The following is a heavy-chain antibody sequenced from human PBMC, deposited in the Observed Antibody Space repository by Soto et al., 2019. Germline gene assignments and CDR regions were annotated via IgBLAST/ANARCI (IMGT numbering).Heavy chain of an antibody. J-gene: IGHJ6*03. Sequence: PSETLSLTCTVSGGSISSSSYYWGWIRQPPGKGLEWIGSIYYSGSTYYNPSLKSRVTIPVDTSKNQFSLKLSPLPAADTAVYYCARQFSGRPYMAFWAKGTSVTVSS. CDR1: GGSISSSSYY. V-gene: IGHV4-39*01. D-gene: IGHD6-19*01. CDR3: ARQFSGRPYMAF. CDR2: IYYSGST.